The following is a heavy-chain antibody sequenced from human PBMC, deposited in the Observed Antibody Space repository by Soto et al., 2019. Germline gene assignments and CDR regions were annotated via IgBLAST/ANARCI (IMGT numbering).Heavy chain of an antibody. CDR2: IDPSDSYT. CDR3: ARPSHSAYVATIMYCYGMDV. V-gene: IGHV5-10-1*01. Sequence: GESLKSSFQGSGYSFTSYWISWVRQMPGKGLELMVRIDPSDSYTNYSPSFQGHVTISAEKSITTAYLQWSSLKASDTAMYYCARPSHSAYVATIMYCYGMDVWGQGTTVNVSS. CDR1: GYSFTSYW. J-gene: IGHJ6*02. D-gene: IGHD5-12*01.